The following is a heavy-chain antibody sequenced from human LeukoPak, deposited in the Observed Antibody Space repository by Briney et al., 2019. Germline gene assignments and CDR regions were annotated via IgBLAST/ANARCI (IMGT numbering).Heavy chain of an antibody. CDR3: ARDAHGMDV. J-gene: IGHJ6*02. CDR2: ISQDGAAR. V-gene: IGHV3-7*01. Sequence: PGGSLRLSCATSGFIFSNYWMTWVRQVPGKGLEWVASISQDGAARTYLDSVKGRFTISRDNAKSSLYLQMNSLRAEDTAVYYCARDAHGMDVWGQGTTVTVSS. CDR1: GFIFSNYW.